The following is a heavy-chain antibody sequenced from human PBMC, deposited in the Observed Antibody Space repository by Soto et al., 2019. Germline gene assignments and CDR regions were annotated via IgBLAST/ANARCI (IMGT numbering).Heavy chain of an antibody. CDR2: INTDSGDT. D-gene: IGHD3-3*01. Sequence: QVQLVQSGAEVKKPGASVKVSCKASGYSFAGYLLHWVRQAPGQGLEWMGWINTDSGDTKYARKSQGRVTMTRDTSTSTGYMELSSLRSDDTAVYRCTRGAGFWSGYYRYYGMDVWGQGTTVTVSS. CDR1: GYSFAGYL. V-gene: IGHV1-2*02. J-gene: IGHJ6*02. CDR3: TRGAGFWSGYYRYYGMDV.